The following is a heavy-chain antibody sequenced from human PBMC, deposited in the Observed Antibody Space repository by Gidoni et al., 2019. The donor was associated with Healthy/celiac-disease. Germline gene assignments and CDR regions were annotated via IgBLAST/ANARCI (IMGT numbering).Heavy chain of an antibody. D-gene: IGHD2-2*01. CDR3: ARGGIVVVPAADLDY. V-gene: IGHV1-46*03. CDR1: GYPFPSYY. CDR2: INPSGGST. J-gene: IGHJ4*02. Sequence: QVHLVQSGAEVKKPGASVKVSCKASGYPFPSYYMHWVRQAPGQGLEWMGIINPSGGSTSYAQKFQGRVTMTRDTSTSTVYMELSSLRSEDTAVYYCARGGIVVVPAADLDYWGQGTLVTVSS.